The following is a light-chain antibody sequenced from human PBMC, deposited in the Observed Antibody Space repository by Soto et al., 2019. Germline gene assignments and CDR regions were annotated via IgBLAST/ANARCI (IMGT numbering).Light chain of an antibody. J-gene: IGKJ4*01. CDR1: QSVSRN. CDR3: QKYNDWPLT. Sequence: EIVMTQAPATLSVSPGERATLSCRASQSVSRNLAWYQQKPGQAPRLLIYGASTRATGIPARFSGSGSGTEFTLIISSLQSEDFAVYYCQKYNDWPLTFGGGTKVEIK. V-gene: IGKV3-15*01. CDR2: GAS.